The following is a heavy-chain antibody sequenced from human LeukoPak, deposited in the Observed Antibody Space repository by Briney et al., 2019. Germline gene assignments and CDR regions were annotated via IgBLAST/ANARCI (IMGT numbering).Heavy chain of an antibody. J-gene: IGHJ4*02. CDR1: GFTFDDYA. CDR2: ISWNSGSI. V-gene: IGHV3-9*03. CDR3: AKDSGSYSIYFDY. D-gene: IGHD1-26*01. Sequence: GGSLRLSCVVSGFTFDDYAMHWVRQAPGKGLEWVSGISWNSGSIGYADSVKGRFTISRDNAKNSLYLQMNSLRAEDMALYYCAKDSGSYSIYFDYWGQGTLVTVSS.